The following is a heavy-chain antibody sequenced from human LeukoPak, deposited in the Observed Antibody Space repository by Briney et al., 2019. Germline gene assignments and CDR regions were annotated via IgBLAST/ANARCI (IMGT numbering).Heavy chain of an antibody. J-gene: IGHJ4*02. CDR3: ARLGGDSNYYYVDY. CDR1: GGSISSSSYY. D-gene: IGHD4-11*01. CDR2: IYYSGST. V-gene: IGHV4-39*01. Sequence: SETLSLTCTVSGGSISSSSYYWGWIRQPPGKGLEWIGSIYYSGSTYYNPSLKSRVTISVDTSKNQFSLKLSSVTAADTAVYYCARLGGDSNYYYVDYWGQGTLVTVSS.